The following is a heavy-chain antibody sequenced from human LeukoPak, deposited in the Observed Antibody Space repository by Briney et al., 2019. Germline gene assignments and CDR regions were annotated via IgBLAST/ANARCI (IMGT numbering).Heavy chain of an antibody. J-gene: IGHJ5*02. CDR1: GGSFSGYY. D-gene: IGHD5-12*01. CDR2: INHSGST. CDR3: ARGRQNIVATRRGNWFDP. Sequence: SETLSLTCAVYGGSFSGYYWSWIRQPPGKGLEWIGEINHSGSTNYNPSLKSRVTISVDASKNQFSLKLSSVTAADTAVYYCARGRQNIVATRRGNWFDPWGQGTLVTVSS. V-gene: IGHV4-34*01.